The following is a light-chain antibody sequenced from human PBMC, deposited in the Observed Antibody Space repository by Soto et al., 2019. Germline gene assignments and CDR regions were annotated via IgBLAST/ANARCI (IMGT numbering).Light chain of an antibody. CDR1: QSVSSN. Sequence: EILMTQSPATLSLSPWDRATLSWRASQSVSSNLAWYQQKPGQAPRLLIYGASNRATGIQDRFSGSGSGTEFTLTISRLEPEDFAVYYCKQYGSSGTXGQGTKGDI. J-gene: IGKJ1*01. V-gene: IGKV3-20*01. CDR3: KQYGSSGT. CDR2: GAS.